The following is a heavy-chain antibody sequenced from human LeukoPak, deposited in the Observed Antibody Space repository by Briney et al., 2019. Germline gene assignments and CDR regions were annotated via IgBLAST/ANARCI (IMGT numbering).Heavy chain of an antibody. CDR3: ARGYATRGRDSSVGFDY. D-gene: IGHD3-16*01. CDR2: IKSDGSST. J-gene: IGHJ4*02. Sequence: GGSLRLSCAASGFTFSSYWMHWVRQAPGKGLLWVSRIKSDGSSTDYADSVKGRFTISRDNAKNTLYLQMNSLRAEDTAVYYCARGYATRGRDSSVGFDYWGQGKLVTVSS. V-gene: IGHV3-74*01. CDR1: GFTFSSYW.